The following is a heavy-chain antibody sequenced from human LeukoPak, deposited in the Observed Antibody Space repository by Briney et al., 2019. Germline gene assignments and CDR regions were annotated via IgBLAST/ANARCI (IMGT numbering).Heavy chain of an antibody. D-gene: IGHD6-13*01. CDR3: ARRIAGAGSDY. J-gene: IGHJ4*02. CDR2: IYPGDSDT. V-gene: IGHV5-51*01. CDR1: GYSFTSYW. Sequence: GESLKISCKGSGYSFTSYWIGWVRQMPGKGLEWRGIIYPGDSDTRYNPSFEGQVTISADMSIRTAYLQWSSLKASDTAMYYCARRIAGAGSDYWGQGTLVTVSS.